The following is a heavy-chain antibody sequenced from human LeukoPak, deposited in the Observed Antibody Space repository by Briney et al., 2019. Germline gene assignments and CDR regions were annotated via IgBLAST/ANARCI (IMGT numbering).Heavy chain of an antibody. CDR2: INHSGST. V-gene: IGHV4-34*01. CDR1: GGSFSGYY. CDR3: ARGPPTVYGGNGFYYVFDY. Sequence: PSETLSLTCAVYGGSFSGYYWSWIRQPPGKGLEWIGEINHSGSTNYNPSLKSRVTISVDMSGNQLSLKLSSVTAADTAVFYCARGPPTVYGGNGFYYVFDYWGQGTLVTVSS. J-gene: IGHJ4*02. D-gene: IGHD3-22*01.